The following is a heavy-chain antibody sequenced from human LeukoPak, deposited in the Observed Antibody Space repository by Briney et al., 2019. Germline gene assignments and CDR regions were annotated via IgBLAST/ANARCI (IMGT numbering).Heavy chain of an antibody. CDR2: MKKDGSET. CDR1: GFTFSSYS. Sequence: GGSLRLSCVVSGFTFSSYSMIWVRQAPGKGLQWVANMKKDGSETKYVESVKGRFTISRDNAKNSLYLQMNSLRAEDTAVYYCGRHRSGSGTYFIDYWGQRALVSVSS. D-gene: IGHD3-10*01. J-gene: IGHJ4*02. V-gene: IGHV3-7*01. CDR3: GRHRSGSGTYFIDY.